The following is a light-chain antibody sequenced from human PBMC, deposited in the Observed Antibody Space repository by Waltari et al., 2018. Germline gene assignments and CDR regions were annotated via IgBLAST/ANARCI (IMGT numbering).Light chain of an antibody. V-gene: IGKV3-20*01. Sequence: VLTPSPGTLSLFPGERATLSCRASQSLTKRYLAWYQQKPGQAPRLLIYGASSRAAGIPDRFSGSGSGTDFTLTISRLEPEDFAVYYCQQYGSSVLYTFGQGTKLEIK. CDR1: QSLTKRY. J-gene: IGKJ2*01. CDR2: GAS. CDR3: QQYGSSVLYT.